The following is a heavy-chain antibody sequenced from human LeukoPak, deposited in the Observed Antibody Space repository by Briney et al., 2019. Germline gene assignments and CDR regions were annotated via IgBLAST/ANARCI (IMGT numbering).Heavy chain of an antibody. CDR3: ARDQLVVRGVIGY. CDR2: IDQDGSEM. D-gene: IGHD3-10*01. Sequence: PGGSLRLSCAASGFTFSTYWMSWVRQAPGKGLEWVANIDQDGSEMYYVDSVKGRFTISRDNAQNSLYLQMNSLRAEDTAVYYCARDQLVVRGVIGYWGQGTLVTVSS. J-gene: IGHJ4*02. CDR1: GFTFSTYW. V-gene: IGHV3-7*04.